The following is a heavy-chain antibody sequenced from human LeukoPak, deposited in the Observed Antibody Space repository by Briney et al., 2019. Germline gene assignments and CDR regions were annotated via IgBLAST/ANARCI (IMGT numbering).Heavy chain of an antibody. CDR3: AKGPNTAMDPAYFDY. CDR2: INGSGGIT. V-gene: IGHV3-23*01. Sequence: GGSLRLSCAASGFTFSSYAMSWVRQAPGKGLEWVSAINGSGGITYYADSAKGRFTISRDNSKNTLNVQMNSLRAEDAAVYYCAKGPNTAMDPAYFDYWGQGTLVTVSS. J-gene: IGHJ4*02. CDR1: GFTFSSYA. D-gene: IGHD5-18*01.